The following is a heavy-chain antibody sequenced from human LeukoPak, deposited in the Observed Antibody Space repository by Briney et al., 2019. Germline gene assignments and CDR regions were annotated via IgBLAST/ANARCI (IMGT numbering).Heavy chain of an antibody. V-gene: IGHV1-18*01. CDR2: ISAYNGNT. CDR3: ATEGTIVGATGIRTEMN. D-gene: IGHD1-26*01. Sequence: GASVKVSCKASGYTFTSYGISWVRQAPGQGLEGMVWISAYNGNTNYAQKLQGRVTMTTDTSTSTAYMELRSLRSDDTAVYYCATEGTIVGATGIRTEMNWGQGTLVTVSS. J-gene: IGHJ4*02. CDR1: GYTFTSYG.